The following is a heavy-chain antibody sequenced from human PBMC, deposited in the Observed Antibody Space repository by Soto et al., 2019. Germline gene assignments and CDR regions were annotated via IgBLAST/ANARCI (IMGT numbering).Heavy chain of an antibody. D-gene: IGHD2-15*01. CDR2: TSAYNGNT. CDR3: ARVLLPYYYYFYGMDV. Sequence: ASVKVSCKASGYTFTSYGISWVRQAPGEGLEWMGWTSAYNGNTNYAQKLQGRVTMTTDTSTSTAYMELRSLRSDDTAVYYCARVLLPYYYYFYGMDVWGQGTTVTVSS. V-gene: IGHV1-18*01. J-gene: IGHJ6*02. CDR1: GYTFTSYG.